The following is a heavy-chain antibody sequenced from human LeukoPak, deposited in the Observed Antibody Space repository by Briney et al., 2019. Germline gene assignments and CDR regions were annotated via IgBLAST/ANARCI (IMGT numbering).Heavy chain of an antibody. D-gene: IGHD4-17*01. Sequence: SETLSLTCTVSGGSISSGGYYWSWIRQHPGKGLEWIGYIYYSGSTYYNPSLKSRVTISVDTSKNQFSLKLSSVTAADMAVYYCARVATVTTTIDYWGQGTLVTVSS. V-gene: IGHV4-31*03. CDR2: IYYSGST. CDR3: ARVATVTTTIDY. J-gene: IGHJ4*02. CDR1: GGSISSGGYY.